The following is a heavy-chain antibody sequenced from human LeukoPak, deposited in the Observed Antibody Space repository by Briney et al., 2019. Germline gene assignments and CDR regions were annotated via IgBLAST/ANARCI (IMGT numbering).Heavy chain of an antibody. CDR2: ISSDSSYI. J-gene: IGHJ6*03. CDR3: ARIRDFGASYHYFYMDV. V-gene: IGHV3-21*01. CDR1: GFTFSSCS. D-gene: IGHD4-17*01. Sequence: PGGSLRLSCAASGFTFSSCSMNWDRQAPGKGLEWVSAISSDSSYIYYADSVRGRFTISRDNAKNSLYLQMNSLRAEDTAVYYCARIRDFGASYHYFYMDVWGKGTTVTVSS.